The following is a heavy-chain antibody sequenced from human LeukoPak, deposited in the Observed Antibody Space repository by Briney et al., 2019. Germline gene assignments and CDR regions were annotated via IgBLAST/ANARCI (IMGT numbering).Heavy chain of an antibody. D-gene: IGHD2/OR15-2a*01. CDR3: ARGEFGDYYYFYMDV. V-gene: IGHV3-21*01. J-gene: IGHJ6*03. CDR2: ITSSNNYI. Sequence: GGSLRLSCAASGFTFSSYSMNWVRQAPGKGLEWVSSITSSNNYIYYGDSVKGRFTISRDDAKNSLFLQINSLRAEDTATYYCARGEFGDYYYFYMDVWGKGTTVTVSS. CDR1: GFTFSSYS.